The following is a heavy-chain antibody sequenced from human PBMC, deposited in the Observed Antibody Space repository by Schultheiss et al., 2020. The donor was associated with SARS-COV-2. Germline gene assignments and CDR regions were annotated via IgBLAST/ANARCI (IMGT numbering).Heavy chain of an antibody. CDR1: GFTFSGSA. V-gene: IGHV3-48*03. CDR2: ISSSGSSI. Sequence: GGSLRLSCAASGFTFSGSAMHWVRQAPGKGLEWVSYISSSGSSIYYADSVKGRFTISRDNANNSLYLQMNSLRAEDTAVYYCARPMSTSTWYHFDYWGQGTLVTVSS. D-gene: IGHD6-13*01. J-gene: IGHJ4*01. CDR3: ARPMSTSTWYHFDY.